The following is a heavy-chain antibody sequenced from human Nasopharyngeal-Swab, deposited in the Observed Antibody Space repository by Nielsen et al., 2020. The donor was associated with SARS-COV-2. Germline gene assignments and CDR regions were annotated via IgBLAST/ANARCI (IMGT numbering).Heavy chain of an antibody. CDR2: ISSSSSYI. Sequence: WGALRLPCAASWFPLSRYSMYWVRQAPGKGLEWVSSISSSSSYIYCADSVKGRFTISRDNAKNSLYLQMNSLRAEDTAVYYCAREYQLLAPLDYWGQGTLVTVSS. CDR3: AREYQLLAPLDY. D-gene: IGHD2-2*01. CDR1: WFPLSRYS. V-gene: IGHV3-21*01. J-gene: IGHJ4*02.